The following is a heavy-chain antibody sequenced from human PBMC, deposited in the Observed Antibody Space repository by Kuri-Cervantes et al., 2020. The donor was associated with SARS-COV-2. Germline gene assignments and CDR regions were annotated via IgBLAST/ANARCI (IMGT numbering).Heavy chain of an antibody. CDR3: AREQLIPAAFDF. CDR2: VYHTGHT. J-gene: IGHJ4*02. Sequence: LRLSCTVSGGSINSGAFYWSWTRQLPGKGLEWIGYVYHTGHTYYNPPLKSRVTISMDTSKNQFSLRLTSVTAADTAVYYCAREQLIPAAFDFWGQGTLVTVSS. CDR1: GGSINSGAFY. D-gene: IGHD6-13*01. V-gene: IGHV4-31*03.